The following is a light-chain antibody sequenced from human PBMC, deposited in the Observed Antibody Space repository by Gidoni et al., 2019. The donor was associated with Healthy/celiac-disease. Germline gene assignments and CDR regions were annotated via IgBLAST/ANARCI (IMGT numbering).Light chain of an antibody. Sequence: IQMNQSPSSLSASVGDRVNITCRASQGISNYLAWYQQKPGKVPKLLIYASSTLQSGVPSRFRCSGSGTDFTLTISRLQPEDVATYYCQKYNSAPRTFXQXTKVEIK. J-gene: IGKJ1*01. CDR3: QKYNSAPRT. CDR1: QGISNY. CDR2: ASS. V-gene: IGKV1-27*01.